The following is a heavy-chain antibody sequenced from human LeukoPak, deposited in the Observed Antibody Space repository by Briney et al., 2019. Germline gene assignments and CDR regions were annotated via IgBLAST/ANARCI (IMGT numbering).Heavy chain of an antibody. CDR1: GFTFNDAW. J-gene: IGHJ6*02. CDR3: ASCTSNYYYYGMDV. CDR2: ISGSGGST. D-gene: IGHD2-2*01. V-gene: IGHV3-23*01. Sequence: GGSLRLSCAASGFTFNDAWMNWVRQAPGKGLEWVSAISGSGGSTYYADSVKGRFTISRDNSKNTLYLQMNSLRAEDTAVYYCASCTSNYYYYGMDVWGQGTTVTVSS.